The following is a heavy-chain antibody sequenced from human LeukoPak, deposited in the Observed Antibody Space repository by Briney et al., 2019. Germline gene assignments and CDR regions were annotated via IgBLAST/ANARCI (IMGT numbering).Heavy chain of an antibody. CDR1: GGSISSNAYY. Sequence: SETQSLTCTVSGGSISSNAYYWAWIRQPPGKGLEWIGSIYSSVGTYYNPSLKSRVTISVDTSKNQFSLRLSSVTAADTALYYCAYSGSYGHLGYWGQGIPVTVSS. CDR2: IYSSVGT. J-gene: IGHJ4*02. V-gene: IGHV4-39*01. CDR3: AYSGSYGHLGY. D-gene: IGHD1-26*01.